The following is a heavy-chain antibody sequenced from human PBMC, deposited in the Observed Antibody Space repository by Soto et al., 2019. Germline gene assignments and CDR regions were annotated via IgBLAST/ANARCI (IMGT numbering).Heavy chain of an antibody. J-gene: IGHJ3*02. Sequence: SETLSLTCTVSGGSISSSDYYWSWIRQPPGKGLEWIGYIYYSGSTCYNPSLKSRVTISVDTSKNQFSLKLSSVTAADTAVYYCARDSTYYYDSSGPMGAFDIWGQGTMVTVS. CDR1: GGSISSSDYY. CDR3: ARDSTYYYDSSGPMGAFDI. CDR2: IYYSGST. V-gene: IGHV4-30-4*01. D-gene: IGHD3-22*01.